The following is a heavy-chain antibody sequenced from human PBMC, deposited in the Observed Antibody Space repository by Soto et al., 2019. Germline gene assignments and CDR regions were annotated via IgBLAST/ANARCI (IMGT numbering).Heavy chain of an antibody. Sequence: SETLSLTCDVSGGSITTGHWWTWVRQSPGKGLEWIGEIYQSGITNYNPSLNSRLSISMDQSKNQFSLKLTSVTATDTALYFCARGFSFSDNSDNDRIYFYYGLNVWGQGTTVTVSS. CDR3: ARGFSFSDNSDNDRIYFYYGLNV. D-gene: IGHD2-15*01. J-gene: IGHJ6*02. CDR2: IYQSGIT. CDR1: GGSITTGHW. V-gene: IGHV4-4*02.